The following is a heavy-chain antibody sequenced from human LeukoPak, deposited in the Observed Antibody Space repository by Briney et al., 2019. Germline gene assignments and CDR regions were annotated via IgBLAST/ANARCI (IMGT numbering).Heavy chain of an antibody. CDR2: IKQDGSEE. D-gene: IGHD6-19*01. V-gene: IGHV3-7*03. CDR1: GFTFRSYW. CDR3: ARSSGWRDYFDY. J-gene: IGHJ4*02. Sequence: GGSLRLSCAASGFTFRSYWMSWVRQAPGKGLEWVANIKQDGSEEYYVDSVKGRFTISRDNAKKSLYLQMNSLRPEDTAVYYCARSSGWRDYFDYWGQGTLVTVPS.